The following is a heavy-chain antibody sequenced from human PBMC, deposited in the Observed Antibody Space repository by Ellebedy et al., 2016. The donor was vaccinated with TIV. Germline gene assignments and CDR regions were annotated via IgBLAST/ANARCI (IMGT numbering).Heavy chain of an antibody. Sequence: GESLKISCAASGSTFSIYAMSWVRQAPGKGLEWVSAISGSTGDTFYADSVQGRVAISRDNAKNTLFLEMHSLRAEDTAIYYCASGAVGATGRFEFWGQGTLVSVSS. D-gene: IGHD1-26*01. V-gene: IGHV3-23*01. J-gene: IGHJ4*02. CDR2: ISGSTGDT. CDR1: GSTFSIYA. CDR3: ASGAVGATGRFEF.